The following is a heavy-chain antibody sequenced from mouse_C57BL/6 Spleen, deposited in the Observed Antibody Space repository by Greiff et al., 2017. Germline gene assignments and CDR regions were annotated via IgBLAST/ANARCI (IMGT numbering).Heavy chain of an antibody. CDR2: ISDGGSYT. CDR3: ARERGDYGYFDY. V-gene: IGHV5-4*01. D-gene: IGHD2-4*01. CDR1: GFTFSSYA. Sequence: EVMLVESGGGLVKPGGSLKLSCAASGFTFSSYAMSWVRQTPEKRLEWVATISDGGSYTYYPDNVKGRFTISRDNAKNNLYLQMSHLKSEDTAMYYCARERGDYGYFDYWGQGTTLTVSS. J-gene: IGHJ2*01.